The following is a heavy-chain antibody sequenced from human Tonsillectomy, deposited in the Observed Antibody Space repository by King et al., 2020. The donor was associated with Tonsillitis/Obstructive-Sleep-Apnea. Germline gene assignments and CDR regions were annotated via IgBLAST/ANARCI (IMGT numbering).Heavy chain of an antibody. CDR1: GYTFTRFA. D-gene: IGHD3-3*01. Sequence: QLVQSGSELKKPGASVKVSCKASGYTFTRFAMNWVRQAPGQGLEWMGWINTNTGNPTYAQGFTGRFVFSLDTSISTTYLQISSLKAEDTAVYYCARGAGDFWRGPVNWFDPWGQGTLATVS. V-gene: IGHV7-4-1*02. CDR2: INTNTGNP. J-gene: IGHJ5*02. CDR3: ARGAGDFWRGPVNWFDP.